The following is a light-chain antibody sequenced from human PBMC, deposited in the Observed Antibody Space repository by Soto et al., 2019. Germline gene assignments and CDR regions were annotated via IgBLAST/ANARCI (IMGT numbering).Light chain of an antibody. CDR1: SSDVGGYKY. V-gene: IGLV2-11*01. Sequence: QSVLTQPRSVSGSPGQSVTISCTGTSSDVGGYKYVSWYQHHPGKAPRLMIYDVTKRPSGVPDRFSGSKSGNTASLTISGLQADDEADYFCCSYAGSYTYVFGTGTKATVL. J-gene: IGLJ1*01. CDR2: DVT. CDR3: CSYAGSYTYV.